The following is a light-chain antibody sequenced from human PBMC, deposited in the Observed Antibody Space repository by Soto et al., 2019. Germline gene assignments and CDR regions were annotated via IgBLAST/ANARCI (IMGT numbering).Light chain of an antibody. Sequence: EVVMTQSPATLSVSPGERASLPCRASQSVSTTLAWYQQKPGQAPRLLIYGASARATDIPARFSGSGSGTEFTLTISSLQSEDFALYFCQQYNNWPTFSQGTKVDIK. CDR1: QSVSTT. V-gene: IGKV3-15*01. J-gene: IGKJ1*01. CDR2: GAS. CDR3: QQYNNWPT.